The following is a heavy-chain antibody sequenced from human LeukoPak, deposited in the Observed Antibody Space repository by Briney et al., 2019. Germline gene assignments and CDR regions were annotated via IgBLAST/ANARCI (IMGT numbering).Heavy chain of an antibody. CDR2: IYHSGST. J-gene: IGHJ4*02. Sequence: PSQTLSLTCAVSGGSISSGGYSWSWIRQPPGKGLEWIGYIYHSGSTYYNPSLKSRVTISVDRSKNQFSLELSSVTAADTAVYYCARGSASRYDYWGQGTLVTVSS. V-gene: IGHV4-30-2*01. CDR3: ARGSASRYDY. CDR1: GGSISSGGYS. D-gene: IGHD2-2*01.